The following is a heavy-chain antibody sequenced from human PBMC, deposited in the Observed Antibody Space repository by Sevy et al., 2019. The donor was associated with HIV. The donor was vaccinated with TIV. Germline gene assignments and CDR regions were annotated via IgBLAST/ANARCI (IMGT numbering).Heavy chain of an antibody. Sequence: GGSLRLSCAASGFTFSSFWMTWVRQAPGKGLEWVANINQDGSDIHYVDSVKGRFSSSRDNAKNSLNLQMNSLRAEDTAVYYCARALYAYSSYWGQGTLVTVSS. CDR3: ARALYAYSSY. J-gene: IGHJ4*02. CDR1: GFTFSSFW. CDR2: INQDGSDI. V-gene: IGHV3-7*01. D-gene: IGHD4-4*01.